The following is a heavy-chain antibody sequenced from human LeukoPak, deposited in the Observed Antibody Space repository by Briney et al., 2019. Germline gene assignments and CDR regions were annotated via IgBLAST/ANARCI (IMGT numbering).Heavy chain of an antibody. V-gene: IGHV3-11*03. CDR1: GFTFSSYA. CDR2: ISSSSSYT. CDR3: ARSGSHDY. D-gene: IGHD1-26*01. Sequence: PGGPVTLPCAASGFTFSSYAMSWVRQAPGKGLEWVSYISSSSSYTNYADSVKGRFTISRDNAKNSLYLKMNSLRADDTAVYYCARSGSHDYCGEGTLVTVSS. J-gene: IGHJ4*02.